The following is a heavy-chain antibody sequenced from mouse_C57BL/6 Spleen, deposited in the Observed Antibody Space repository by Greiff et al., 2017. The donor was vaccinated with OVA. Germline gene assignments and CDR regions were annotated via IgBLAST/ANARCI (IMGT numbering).Heavy chain of an antibody. D-gene: IGHD1-1*01. CDR3: AREDYYGSHYFDY. Sequence: QVQLQQPGTELVKPGASVKLSCKASGYTFTSYWMHWVKQRPGQGLEWIGNINPSNGGTNYNAKFKSKATLTVDKSSSTAYMQLSSLTSEDSAVYYCAREDYYGSHYFDYWGQGTTLTVSS. CDR2: INPSNGGT. CDR1: GYTFTSYW. V-gene: IGHV1-53*01. J-gene: IGHJ2*01.